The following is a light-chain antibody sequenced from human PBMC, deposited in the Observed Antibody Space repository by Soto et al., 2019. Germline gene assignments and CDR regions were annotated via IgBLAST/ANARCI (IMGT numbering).Light chain of an antibody. J-gene: IGLJ2*01. CDR1: SSDIGTYKD. CDR3: SSDKTIKTVV. V-gene: IGLV2-14*03. CDR2: DVS. Sequence: QSVLTQPASVSGSPGQSITISCTGTSSDIGTYKDVSWFQHHPGKAPNLIIFDVSNRPSGISDRFSGFKSATADYVTISGVQPDDAADYHCSSDKTIKTVVFGGGTQLTVL.